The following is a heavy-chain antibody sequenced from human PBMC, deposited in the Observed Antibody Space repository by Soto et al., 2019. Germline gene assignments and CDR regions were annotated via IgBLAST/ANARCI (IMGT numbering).Heavy chain of an antibody. Sequence: GGSLRLSCAASGFTFSSYAMSWVRQAPGKGLEWVSAISGSGGSTYYADSVKGRFTISRDNSKNTLYLQMNSLRAEDTAVYYCAKSPSITIFGVVIAEYFQHWGQGTLVTVSS. J-gene: IGHJ1*01. CDR2: ISGSGGST. CDR3: AKSPSITIFGVVIAEYFQH. D-gene: IGHD3-3*01. V-gene: IGHV3-23*01. CDR1: GFTFSSYA.